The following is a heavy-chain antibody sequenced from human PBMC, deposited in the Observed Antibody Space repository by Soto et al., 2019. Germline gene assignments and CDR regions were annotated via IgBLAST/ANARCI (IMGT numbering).Heavy chain of an antibody. V-gene: IGHV1-8*01. D-gene: IGHD7-27*01. CDR2: MNPNNGNT. CDR1: GYTFTSDD. Sequence: QVQLVQSGAEVKKPGASVKISCKASGYTFTSDDSTWVRQATGQGREWMGWMNPNNGNTGYAQKFQGRVTMTRDTPISTAYRELSSLTSEDTAVYYCAKGPSNWGFDYWGQGTLVTVCS. J-gene: IGHJ4*02. CDR3: AKGPSNWGFDY.